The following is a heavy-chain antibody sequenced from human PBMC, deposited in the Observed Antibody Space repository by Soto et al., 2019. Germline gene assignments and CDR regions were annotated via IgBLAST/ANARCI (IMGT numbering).Heavy chain of an antibody. CDR1: GFTFGDYA. D-gene: IGHD1-26*01. J-gene: IGHJ4*02. Sequence: GGSLRLSCTASGFTFGDYAMSWFRQAPGKGLEWVGFIRSKAYGGTTEYAASVKGRFTISRDDSKSIAYLQMNSLKTEDTAVYYCTREKIVGATIYTADYWGQGDLVTVSS. CDR3: TREKIVGATIYTADY. CDR2: IRSKAYGGTT. V-gene: IGHV3-49*03.